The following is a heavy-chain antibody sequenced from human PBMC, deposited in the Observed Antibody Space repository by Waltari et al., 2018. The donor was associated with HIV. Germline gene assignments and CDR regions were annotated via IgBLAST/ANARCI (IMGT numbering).Heavy chain of an antibody. V-gene: IGHV3-9*01. CDR1: GFSFDDFT. CDR2: ISWNNDSR. CDR3: AKARLSTSWYESYNLDY. Sequence: EVQLVESGGDLVQPGRSLRLSCAASGFSFDDFTMQWVRQGPGRGLECVAGISWNNDSRAYANSVKGRFISARDNAKNSLGLQMNMLRPEDTALYYCAKARLSTSWYESYNLDYSGQGTLVTVSS. J-gene: IGHJ4*02. D-gene: IGHD6-13*01.